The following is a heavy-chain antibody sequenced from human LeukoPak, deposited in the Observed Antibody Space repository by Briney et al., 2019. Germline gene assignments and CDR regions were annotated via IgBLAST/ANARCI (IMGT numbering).Heavy chain of an antibody. J-gene: IGHJ4*02. CDR3: ARGGVPGYYYDSSGYFDY. V-gene: IGHV4-59*08. Sequence: KPSETLSLTCTVAGGSITNYYWSWIRQPPGKGLEWNGYIYYSGSTNYNPSLKSRVTISVDMSKKQFSLKLSSVTAADTAVYYCARGGVPGYYYDSSGYFDYWGQGTLVTVSS. CDR2: IYYSGST. CDR1: GGSITNYY. D-gene: IGHD3-22*01.